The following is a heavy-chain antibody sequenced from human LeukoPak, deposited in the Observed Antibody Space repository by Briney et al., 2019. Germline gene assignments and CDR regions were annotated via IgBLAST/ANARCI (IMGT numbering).Heavy chain of an antibody. CDR1: GFTFSSYG. CDR2: ISGSGGTT. CDR3: ASPYSSLHDAFDI. V-gene: IGHV3-23*01. Sequence: PGGTLRLSCAASGFTFSSYGMTWVRQAPGKGLEWVSTISGSGGTTYYADSVKGRFTISRDNSKNTVYLQMSSLRAEDTAVYYCASPYSSLHDAFDIWGQGTMVTVSS. D-gene: IGHD6-13*01. J-gene: IGHJ3*02.